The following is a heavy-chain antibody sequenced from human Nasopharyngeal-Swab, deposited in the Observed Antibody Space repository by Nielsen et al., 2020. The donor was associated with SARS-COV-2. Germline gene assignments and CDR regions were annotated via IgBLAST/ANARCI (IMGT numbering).Heavy chain of an antibody. CDR3: TRDERYCSGGSCYPTFDNWFDP. CDR2: IRSKAYGGTT. CDR1: GFTFSSYA. D-gene: IGHD2-15*01. V-gene: IGHV3-49*03. Sequence: GESLKISCAASGFTFSSYAMSWFRQAPGKGLEWVGFIRSKAYGGTTEYAASVKGRFTISRDDSKSIAYLQMNSLKTEDTAVYYCTRDERYCSGGSCYPTFDNWFDPWGQGTLVTVSS. J-gene: IGHJ5*02.